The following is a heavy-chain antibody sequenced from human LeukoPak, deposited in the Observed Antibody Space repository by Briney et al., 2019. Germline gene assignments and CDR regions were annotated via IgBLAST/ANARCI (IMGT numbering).Heavy chain of an antibody. V-gene: IGHV1-69*13. Sequence: SVKVSCKASGGTFSSYAISWVRQAPGQGLEWMGGIIPIFGTANYAQKFQGRVTITADESTSTAYMELSSLRSEDTAVYYCARDLGNPDAFDIWGQGTMVTVSS. CDR2: IIPIFGTA. D-gene: IGHD1-14*01. CDR3: ARDLGNPDAFDI. CDR1: GGTFSSYA. J-gene: IGHJ3*02.